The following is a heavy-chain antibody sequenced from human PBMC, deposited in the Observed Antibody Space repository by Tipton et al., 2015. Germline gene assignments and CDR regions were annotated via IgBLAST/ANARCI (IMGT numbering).Heavy chain of an antibody. CDR2: ISWNSENI. V-gene: IGHV3-9*01. CDR1: GFTVSSNY. CDR3: VKEAPGDLSGTFDA. Sequence: SLRLSCAASGFTVSSNYMSWVRQAPGKGLEWVSGISWNSENIGYADFVRGRFTISRDMAENSVYLQMNTLRPEDTALYHCVKEAPGDLSGTFDAWGQGTLVTGSS. J-gene: IGHJ4*02. D-gene: IGHD1-26*01.